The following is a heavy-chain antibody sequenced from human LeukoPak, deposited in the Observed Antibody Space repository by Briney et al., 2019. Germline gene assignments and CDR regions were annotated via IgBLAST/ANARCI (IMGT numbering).Heavy chain of an antibody. CDR3: ARVGRSGYEYHDAFDI. CDR1: GVSITTYY. Sequence: SETLSLTCTVSGVSITTYYWSWIRQPPGKGLEWIGYIYYSGSTNYNPSLKSRVTISVDTSKNQFSLKLSSVTAADTAVYYCARVGRSGYEYHDAFDIWGQGTMVTVSS. CDR2: IYYSGST. V-gene: IGHV4-59*13. D-gene: IGHD5-12*01. J-gene: IGHJ3*02.